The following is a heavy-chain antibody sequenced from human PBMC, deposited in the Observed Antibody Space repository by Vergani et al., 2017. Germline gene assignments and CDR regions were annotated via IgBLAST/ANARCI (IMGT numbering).Heavy chain of an antibody. J-gene: IGHJ6*02. D-gene: IGHD3-10*01. V-gene: IGHV1-8*03. CDR1: GYTFTSYD. CDR2: MNSNSGNT. CDR3: ARMQLGGSGSDYSPNYYYYYGMDV. Sequence: QVQLVQSGAEVKKPGASVKVSCKASGYTFTSYDINWVRQAPGQGLEWMGWMNSNSGNTGYAQKFQGRFTITRNTSISTAYMELSSLRSEDTAVYYCARMQLGGSGSDYSPNYYYYYGMDVWGQGTTVTVSS.